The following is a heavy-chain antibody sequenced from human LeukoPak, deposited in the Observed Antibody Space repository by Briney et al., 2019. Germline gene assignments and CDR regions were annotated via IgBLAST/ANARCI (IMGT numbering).Heavy chain of an antibody. CDR2: ISAYNGNT. V-gene: IGHV1-18*01. CDR3: ARDGWPEDDFWTIDY. D-gene: IGHD3-3*01. J-gene: IGHJ4*02. Sequence: ASVKVSCKASGYTFTSYGISWVRQAPGQGLEWMGWISAYNGNTNYAQKLQGRVTMTTDTSTSTAYMELRSLRSDDTAVYYCARDGWPEDDFWTIDYWGQGTLVTVSS. CDR1: GYTFTSYG.